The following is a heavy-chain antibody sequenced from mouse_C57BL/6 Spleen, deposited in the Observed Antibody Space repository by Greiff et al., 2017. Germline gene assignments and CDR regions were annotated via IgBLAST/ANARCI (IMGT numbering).Heavy chain of an antibody. CDR2: IHPNSGST. D-gene: IGHD1-1*01. CDR3: ATCLGSSYWYFDV. CDR1: GYTFTSYW. J-gene: IGHJ1*03. Sequence: VQLQQPGAELVKPGASVKLSCKASGYTFTSYWMHWVKQRPGQGLEWIGMIHPNSGSTNYNEKFKSKATLTVDKSSSTAYMQLSSLTSEDSAVYYCATCLGSSYWYFDVWGTGTTVTVSS. V-gene: IGHV1-64*01.